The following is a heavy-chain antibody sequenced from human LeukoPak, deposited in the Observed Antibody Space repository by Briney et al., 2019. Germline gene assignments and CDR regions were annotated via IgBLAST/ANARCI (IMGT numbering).Heavy chain of an antibody. CDR2: IKQDGSER. CDR3: ATGYKYGYCFDY. D-gene: IGHD5-18*01. V-gene: IGHV3-7*03. Sequence: GGSLRLSCAAPGFTFSNHWINWVRQAPGKGLEWVANIKQDGSERYYVDSVKGRFTISRDNAKSSLYLQMNNLRAEDTAVYYCATGYKYGYCFDYWGRGTVVTVSS. CDR1: GFTFSNHW. J-gene: IGHJ4*02.